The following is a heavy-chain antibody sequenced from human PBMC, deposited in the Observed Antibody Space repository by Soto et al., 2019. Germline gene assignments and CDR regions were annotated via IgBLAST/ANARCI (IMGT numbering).Heavy chain of an antibody. CDR3: ARAKAVRGFDYYYGMDV. Sequence: PSETLSLTCAVSGYSISSGYYWGRIRQPPGKGLEWIGSIYHSGSTYYNPSLKSRVTISVDTSKNQFSLKLSSVTAADTAVYYCARAKAVRGFDYYYGMDVWGQGTTVTVSS. V-gene: IGHV4-38-2*01. CDR2: IYHSGST. J-gene: IGHJ6*02. CDR1: GYSISSGYY. D-gene: IGHD3-10*01.